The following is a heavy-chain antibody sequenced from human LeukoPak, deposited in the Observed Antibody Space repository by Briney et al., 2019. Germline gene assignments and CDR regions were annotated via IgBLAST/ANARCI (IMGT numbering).Heavy chain of an antibody. Sequence: SETLSLTCTVCGGSISNYFWSWIRQPAGKGLEWIGHISTSGSTNYNPSLKTRVTMSVDTSKNQFSLKLSSVTAADTAVYYCATDYSVGSTTIDLDYWGQGTLVTVSS. D-gene: IGHD1-26*01. CDR1: GGSISNYF. CDR2: ISTSGST. J-gene: IGHJ4*02. V-gene: IGHV4-4*07. CDR3: ATDYSVGSTTIDLDY.